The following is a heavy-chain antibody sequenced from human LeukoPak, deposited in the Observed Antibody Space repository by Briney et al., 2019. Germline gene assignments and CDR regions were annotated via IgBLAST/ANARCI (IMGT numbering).Heavy chain of an antibody. V-gene: IGHV5-51*01. D-gene: IGHD3-22*01. Sequence: AAALKISSKGAGYCSISYWNCWGRHMPRQGLELMWIIYTGDCDTTYSQSFHSHVITSADNTISTDFLLRSSLRASDTAVYYSSRRGYNSSGYRGAFDIWGQGTMVTVSS. CDR1: GYCSISYW. CDR2: IYTGDCDT. CDR3: SRRGYNSSGYRGAFDI. J-gene: IGHJ3*02.